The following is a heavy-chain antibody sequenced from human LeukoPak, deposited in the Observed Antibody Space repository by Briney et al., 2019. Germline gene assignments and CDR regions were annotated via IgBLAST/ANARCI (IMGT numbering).Heavy chain of an antibody. CDR3: ARDYADYVGYFFFDY. CDR2: ISGGGETT. J-gene: IGHJ4*02. D-gene: IGHD4-17*01. CDR1: GFTFSSYA. V-gene: IGHV3-23*01. Sequence: EGSLRLSCAASGFTFSSYAMSWVRQAPGKGLEWVSSISGGGETTYYADSAKGRFTISRDNSQNTLYLQMNSLRAEDTAVYYCARDYADYVGYFFFDYWGQGTLVTVSS.